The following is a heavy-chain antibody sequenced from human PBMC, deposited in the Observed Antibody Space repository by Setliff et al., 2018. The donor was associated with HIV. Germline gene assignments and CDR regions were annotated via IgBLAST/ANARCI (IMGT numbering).Heavy chain of an antibody. J-gene: IGHJ4*02. CDR3: VRNSFDYVEEE. V-gene: IGHV4-31*03. CDR2: IYYSGSS. Sequence: KTSETLSLTCKVSGDSVNSYNYYWSWIRQHPGKGLEWIGYIYYSGSSYYNPSVRSRVIMSLDTSENHFSLKLSSVTAADTAVYYCVRNSFDYVEEEWGQGTQGTVSS. D-gene: IGHD3-9*01. CDR1: GDSVNSYNYY.